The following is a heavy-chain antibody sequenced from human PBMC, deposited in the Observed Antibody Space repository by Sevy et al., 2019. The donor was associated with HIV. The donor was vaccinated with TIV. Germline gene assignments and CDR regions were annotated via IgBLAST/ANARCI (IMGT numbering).Heavy chain of an antibody. CDR2: FDPEDDGK. V-gene: IGHV1-24*01. J-gene: IGHJ4*02. CDR3: ATTKDYYDSSGYPFDY. Sequence: ASVKVSCKVSGYTLTELSVHWVRQAPGKGLEWMATFDPEDDGKIYAQKFQGRVTMTEDTSTDTAYMELSSLRSEDTAVYYCATTKDYYDSSGYPFDYWGQGTLVTVSS. D-gene: IGHD3-22*01. CDR1: GYTLTELS.